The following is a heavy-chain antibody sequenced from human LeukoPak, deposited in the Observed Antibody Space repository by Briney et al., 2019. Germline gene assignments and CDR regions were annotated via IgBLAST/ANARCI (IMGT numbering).Heavy chain of an antibody. CDR3: AREVVSTLNWFDP. Sequence: SETLSLTCTVSGGSISSYYWSWIRQPPGKGLEWIGYIYYSGSTNYNPSLKSRVTISVDTSKNQFSLKLSSVSAADTAVYYCAREVVSTLNWFDPWGQGTLVTVSS. CDR2: IYYSGST. V-gene: IGHV4-59*01. J-gene: IGHJ5*02. CDR1: GGSISSYY.